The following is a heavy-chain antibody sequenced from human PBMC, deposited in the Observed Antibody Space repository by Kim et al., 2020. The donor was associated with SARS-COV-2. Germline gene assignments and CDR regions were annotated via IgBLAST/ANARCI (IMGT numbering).Heavy chain of an antibody. D-gene: IGHD3-22*01. J-gene: IGHJ4*02. V-gene: IGHV4-38-2*02. Sequence: SETLSLTCTVSGYSISSGYYWGWIRQPPWKGLEWIGSIYHSGSTYYNPSLKSRVTISVDTSKNQFSLKLSSVTAADTAVYYCARVGWVIKGPFDYWGQGTLVTVSS. CDR1: GYSISSGYY. CDR2: IYHSGST. CDR3: ARVGWVIKGPFDY.